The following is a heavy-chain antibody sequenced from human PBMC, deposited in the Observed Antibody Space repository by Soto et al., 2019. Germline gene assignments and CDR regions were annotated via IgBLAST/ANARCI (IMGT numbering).Heavy chain of an antibody. Sequence: GGSLRLSCAASGFTFSSYSMNWVRQAPGKGLEWVSSISSSSSYIYYADSVKGRFTISRDNAKNSLYLQMNSLRAEDTAVYYCARGIGPYSSGSYFDYWGQGTLVTVSS. D-gene: IGHD6-19*01. CDR3: ARGIGPYSSGSYFDY. CDR1: GFTFSSYS. CDR2: ISSSSSYI. J-gene: IGHJ4*02. V-gene: IGHV3-21*01.